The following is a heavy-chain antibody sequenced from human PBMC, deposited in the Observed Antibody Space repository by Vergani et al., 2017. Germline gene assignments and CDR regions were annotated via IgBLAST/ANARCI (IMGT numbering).Heavy chain of an antibody. Sequence: QVQLVESGGGVVQPGRSLRLSCAASGFTFSSYGMHWVRQAPGKGLEWVAVISYDGSNKYYADSVKGRFTISRDNSKNTLYLQMNSLRAEDTAVYYCARDRGDSGSYYFSSFDYWGQGTLVTVSS. CDR1: GFTFSSYG. J-gene: IGHJ4*02. CDR2: ISYDGSNK. D-gene: IGHD1-26*01. V-gene: IGHV3-30*03. CDR3: ARDRGDSGSYYFSSFDY.